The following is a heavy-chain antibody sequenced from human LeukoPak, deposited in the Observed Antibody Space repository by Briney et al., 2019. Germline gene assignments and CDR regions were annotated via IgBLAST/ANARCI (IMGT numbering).Heavy chain of an antibody. J-gene: IGHJ5*02. CDR3: ARRTPATVTERFDP. CDR2: ISDSGST. V-gene: IGHV4-39*01. D-gene: IGHD4-17*01. CDR1: GGSIRSNSYQ. Sequence: SETLSLTCTVSGGSIRSNSYQWGWIRQPPGKGLEWIGSISDSGSTYYNPSLKSRVTISLDMSKHQFSLRLSSVPAADTAVYYCARRTPATVTERFDPWGQGSLVTVSS.